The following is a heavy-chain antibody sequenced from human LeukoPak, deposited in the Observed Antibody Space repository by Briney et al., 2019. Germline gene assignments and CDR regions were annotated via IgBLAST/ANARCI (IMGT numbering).Heavy chain of an antibody. CDR1: GFTFSSSS. V-gene: IGHV3-21*06. CDR2: ISSRGRHI. Sequence: GGSLRLSCAASGFTFSSSSMNWVRQAPGMGLEWVSCISSRGRHIYYADSVKGRFTISRDNAKNSLYLQMNGLRAEDTAVYYCAQSTYSSSWADTYYFYGMDVWGQGTTVTVS. D-gene: IGHD6-13*01. J-gene: IGHJ6*02. CDR3: AQSTYSSSWADTYYFYGMDV.